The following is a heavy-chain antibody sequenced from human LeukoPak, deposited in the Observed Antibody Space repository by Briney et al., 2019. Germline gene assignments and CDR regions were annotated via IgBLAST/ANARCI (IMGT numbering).Heavy chain of an antibody. Sequence: GGSLRLSCAASGFTLSNAWMSWVRQAPGKGLEWVGRIKSKTDGGTRDYAAPVKGRFTISRDDSKNTLYLQMNSLKTEDTAVYYCTTDGFPPHFFDYWGQGTLVTVSS. CDR1: GFTLSNAW. J-gene: IGHJ4*02. CDR2: IKSKTDGGTR. CDR3: TTDGFPPHFFDY. D-gene: IGHD2/OR15-2a*01. V-gene: IGHV3-15*01.